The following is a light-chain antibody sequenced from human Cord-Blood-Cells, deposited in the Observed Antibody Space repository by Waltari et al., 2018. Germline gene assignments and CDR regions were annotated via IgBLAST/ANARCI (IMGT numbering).Light chain of an antibody. Sequence: SYVLTQPPSVSVAPGKTASLPRGGNKLGSKRLHWYQQKPGQAPVLVVYDDSDRTPGSPERVAGSNSGKTATLTISRVEAGDEADYYCQVWDSSSDHVVFGGGTKLTVL. J-gene: IGLJ2*01. CDR1: KLGSKR. CDR3: QVWDSSSDHVV. V-gene: IGLV3-21*03. CDR2: DDS.